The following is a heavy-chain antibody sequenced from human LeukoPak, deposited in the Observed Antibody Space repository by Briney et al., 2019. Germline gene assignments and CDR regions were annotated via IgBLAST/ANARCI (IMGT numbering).Heavy chain of an antibody. Sequence: GGSLRLSCAASGFTFSSYGMNWFRQAPGKGLEWVSTISGSGGSTYYADSVKGRFTISRDNSKNTLYLQMNSLRAEDTAVYYCAKGPYAGTFSGFDYWGQGTLVTVSS. D-gene: IGHD6-13*01. CDR1: GFTFSSYG. CDR3: AKGPYAGTFSGFDY. J-gene: IGHJ4*02. CDR2: ISGSGGST. V-gene: IGHV3-23*01.